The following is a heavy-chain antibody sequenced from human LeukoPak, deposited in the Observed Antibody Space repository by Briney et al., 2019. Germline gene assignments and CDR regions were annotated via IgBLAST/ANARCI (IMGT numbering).Heavy chain of an antibody. CDR1: GGYISNYY. Sequence: SETLSLTCTVSGGYISNYYWSWIRQPPGKGLAWIGYIYYSGSTNYNPSLKRRVTISVDTSKNQFSLRLSSVTAADTAVYYCARVPFYYGSGSYYIDDYFDYWGQGTLVTVSS. D-gene: IGHD3-10*01. CDR3: ARVPFYYGSGSYYIDDYFDY. V-gene: IGHV4-59*01. CDR2: IYYSGST. J-gene: IGHJ4*02.